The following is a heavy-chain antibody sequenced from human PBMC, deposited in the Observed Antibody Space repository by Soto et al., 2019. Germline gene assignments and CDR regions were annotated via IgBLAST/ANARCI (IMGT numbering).Heavy chain of an antibody. V-gene: IGHV4-31*03. J-gene: IGHJ4*02. D-gene: IGHD2-2*01. CDR3: ARGNIVVVPAAQWGTFDY. Sequence: SETLSLTCTVSGGSISSGGYYWSWIRQHPGKGLEWIGYIYYSGSTYYNPSLKSRVTISVDTSKNQFSLKLSSVTAADTAVYYCARGNIVVVPAAQWGTFDYWGQGTLVTV. CDR2: IYYSGST. CDR1: GGSISSGGYY.